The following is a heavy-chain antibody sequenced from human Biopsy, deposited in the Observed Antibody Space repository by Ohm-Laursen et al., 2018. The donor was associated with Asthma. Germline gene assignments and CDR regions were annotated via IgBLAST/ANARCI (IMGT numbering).Heavy chain of an antibody. CDR3: ARVPTTLRYFDL. D-gene: IGHD2-15*01. V-gene: IGHV4-61*01. CDR1: GGSVSSGSYY. CDR2: ISYSGST. J-gene: IGHJ2*01. Sequence: SDTLSLTCTVSGGSVSSGSYYWRWIRQPPGKGLAWVSYISYSGSTDYNPALKSRLTISMDTSKNQFSLKLSSVTAADTAVYYCARVPTTLRYFDLWGRGTLVTVSS.